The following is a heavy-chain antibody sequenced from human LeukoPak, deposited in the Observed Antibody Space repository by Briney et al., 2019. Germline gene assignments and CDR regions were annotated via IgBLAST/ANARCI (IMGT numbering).Heavy chain of an antibody. J-gene: IGHJ6*03. V-gene: IGHV4-39*01. D-gene: IGHD5-18*01. Sequence: SETLSLTCTVSGGSISSSSYYWGWIRQPPGKGLEWIGSIYYSGSTYYNPSLKSRVTISVDTSKNQFSLKLSSVTAADTAVYYCARPGRSYGLGHYYYYMDVWGKGTTVTISS. CDR3: ARPGRSYGLGHYYYYMDV. CDR1: GGSISSSSYY. CDR2: IYYSGST.